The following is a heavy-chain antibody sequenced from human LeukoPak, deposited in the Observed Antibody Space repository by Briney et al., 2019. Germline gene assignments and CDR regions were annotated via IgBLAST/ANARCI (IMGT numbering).Heavy chain of an antibody. CDR1: GGSISSYY. J-gene: IGHJ6*03. CDR2: IYYSGST. Sequence: SETLSLTCTVSGGSISSYYWSWIRQPPGKGLEWIGYIYYSGSTNYNPSLKSRVTISVDTSKNQFSLKLSSVTAADTAVYYCARGRGYSSGWSSYYYYMDVWGKGTTVTVSS. D-gene: IGHD6-19*01. CDR3: ARGRGYSSGWSSYYYYMDV. V-gene: IGHV4-59*12.